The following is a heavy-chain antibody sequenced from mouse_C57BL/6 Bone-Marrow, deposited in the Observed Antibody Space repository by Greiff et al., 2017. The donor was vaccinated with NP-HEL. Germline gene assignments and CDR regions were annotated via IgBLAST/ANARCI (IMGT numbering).Heavy chain of an antibody. CDR1: GYTFTSYW. Sequence: QVQLQQPGAELVMPGASVQLSCKASGYTFTSYWMHWVKQRPGQGLEWIGEFDPSDSYTNYNQKFKGKSTLTVAKSSSTAYMQLSSLTSEDSAVYYCARSYYSNYLYYFDYWGQGTTLTVTS. D-gene: IGHD2-5*01. J-gene: IGHJ2*01. CDR2: FDPSDSYT. V-gene: IGHV1-69*01. CDR3: ARSYYSNYLYYFDY.